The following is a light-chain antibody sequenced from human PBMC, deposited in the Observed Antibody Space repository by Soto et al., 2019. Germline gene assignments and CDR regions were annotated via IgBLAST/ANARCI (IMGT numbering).Light chain of an antibody. V-gene: IGKV3-15*01. CDR2: GAS. J-gene: IGKJ1*01. Sequence: EIVMTQSPASLSVSPGERATVSYRASQSVSSNLAWYQQKPGQAPRLLIYGASTRATGIPARFSGSGSGTEITLTISSLQSEDFAVYYCQQYNNWPRTFGQGTKVEIK. CDR3: QQYNNWPRT. CDR1: QSVSSN.